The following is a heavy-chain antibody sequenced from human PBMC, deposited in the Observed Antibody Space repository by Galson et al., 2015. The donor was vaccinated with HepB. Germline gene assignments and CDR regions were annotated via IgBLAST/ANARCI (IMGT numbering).Heavy chain of an antibody. CDR2: INHSGST. CDR1: GGSFSGYY. Sequence: TLSLTCAVYGGSFSGYYWSWIRQPPGKGLEWIGEINHSGSTNYNPSLKSRVTMSVGTSKNQFSLKLSSVTAADTAVYYCARGVGGGSYLDDAFDIWGQGTMVTVSS. D-gene: IGHD1-26*01. V-gene: IGHV4-34*01. J-gene: IGHJ3*02. CDR3: ARGVGGGSYLDDAFDI.